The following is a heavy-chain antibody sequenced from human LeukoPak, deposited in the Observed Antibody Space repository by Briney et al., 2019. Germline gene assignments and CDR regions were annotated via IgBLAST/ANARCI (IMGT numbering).Heavy chain of an antibody. CDR1: GNTFIGYW. CDR2: INPRGDAT. CDR3: AREGQQLKHFDY. Sequence: ASVKVSCKASGNTFIGYWIHWVRQAPGQALEWMGAINPRGDATIGAQKFQGRVTTTRDTSTSTVYIELSSLRSEDTAVYYCAREGQQLKHFDYWGQGTLVTVSS. J-gene: IGHJ4*02. V-gene: IGHV1-46*01. D-gene: IGHD1-1*01.